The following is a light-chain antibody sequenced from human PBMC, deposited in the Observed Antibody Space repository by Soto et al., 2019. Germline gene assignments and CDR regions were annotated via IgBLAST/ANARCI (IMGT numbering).Light chain of an antibody. CDR1: QGISSY. CDR3: KQSYSSPPT. CDR2: AAS. V-gene: IGKV1-39*01. Sequence: IQLTQSPSSLSASVGDRVTITCRASQGISSYLAWYQQKPGKAPKLLIFAASSLQSGVPSRFSGSRSGPDFTLTIRSLQPEDFATYYCKQSYSSPPTFGQGTKVDIK. J-gene: IGKJ1*01.